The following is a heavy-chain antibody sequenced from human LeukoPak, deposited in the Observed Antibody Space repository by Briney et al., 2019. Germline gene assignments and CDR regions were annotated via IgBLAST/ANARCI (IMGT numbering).Heavy chain of an antibody. D-gene: IGHD3-10*01. CDR3: ARSRSGFGELLSYYFDY. V-gene: IGHV3-11*03. CDR2: ISNSSSYT. CDR1: GFTYSDYY. Sequence: GGSLRLSCAASGFTYSDYYMSWVRQAPGKGLEWVSYISNSSSYTNYADSVKGRFTISRDNAKNSLYLQMNSLRAEDTAVYYCARSRSGFGELLSYYFDYWGQGTLVTVSS. J-gene: IGHJ4*02.